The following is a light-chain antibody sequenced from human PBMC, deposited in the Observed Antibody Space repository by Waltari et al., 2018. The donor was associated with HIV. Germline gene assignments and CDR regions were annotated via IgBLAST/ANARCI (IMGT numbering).Light chain of an antibody. Sequence: DIQLTQSPSFLSASVGDRVTITCRACQGISSYLAWYQQKPGKAPKLLIYAASTLQSGVPSRFSGSGSGTEFTRTISSLQPEDFASYNCQQLNSYLTFGQGTRLEIK. CDR2: AAS. V-gene: IGKV1-9*01. CDR1: QGISSY. CDR3: QQLNSYLT. J-gene: IGKJ5*01.